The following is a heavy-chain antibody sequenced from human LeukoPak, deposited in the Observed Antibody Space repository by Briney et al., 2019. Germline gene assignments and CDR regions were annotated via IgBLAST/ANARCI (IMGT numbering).Heavy chain of an antibody. Sequence: GGSLRLSCAASGFTFSSYAMSWVRQAPGKGLEWVSAISGSGGSTYYADSVKGRFTISRDNSKNTLYLQMDSLRAEDTAVYYCAKDQRSIAAAGTRWFDPWGQGTLVTVSS. V-gene: IGHV3-23*01. D-gene: IGHD6-13*01. CDR1: GFTFSSYA. CDR2: ISGSGGST. J-gene: IGHJ5*02. CDR3: AKDQRSIAAAGTRWFDP.